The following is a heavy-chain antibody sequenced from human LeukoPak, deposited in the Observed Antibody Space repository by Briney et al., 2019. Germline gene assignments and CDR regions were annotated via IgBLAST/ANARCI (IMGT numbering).Heavy chain of an antibody. D-gene: IGHD5-12*01. Sequence: GGSLRLSCAASGFTFRNYAMNWVRQSPGKGVEWGASIRCGDGTAFYAGPVKGRFIVSRDNSRSTLYLQMASLRAEDTAIYYCAKDRGYTGYDSGGIEFWGQGTLVTVSS. CDR3: AKDRGYTGYDSGGIEF. CDR1: GFTFRNYA. V-gene: IGHV3-23*01. CDR2: IRCGDGTA. J-gene: IGHJ4*02.